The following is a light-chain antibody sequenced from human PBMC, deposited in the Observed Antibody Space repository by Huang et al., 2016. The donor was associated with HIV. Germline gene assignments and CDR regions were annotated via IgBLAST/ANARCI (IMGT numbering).Light chain of an antibody. J-gene: IGKJ1*01. CDR3: QQYGDSPPWT. Sequence: PGERATLSCRASQNISSTSLSWYQQKPGQAPRLLMYGASSRATGTPDRFSGGGSGPDFTLTIRRLEPEDFAVYYCQQYGDSPPWTFGKGTKVEI. V-gene: IGKV3-20*01. CDR2: GAS. CDR1: QNISSTS.